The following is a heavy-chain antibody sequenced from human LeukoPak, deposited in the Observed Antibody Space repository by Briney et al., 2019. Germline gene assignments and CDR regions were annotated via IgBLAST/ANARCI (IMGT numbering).Heavy chain of an antibody. D-gene: IGHD3-22*01. CDR3: ARGSAYYYDSSGYYPGY. J-gene: IGHJ4*02. CDR2: INHNGNVN. CDR1: GFTFSSYW. Sequence: GGSLGLSCAASGFTFSSYWMNWARQAPGKGLEWVASINHNGNVNYYVDSVKGRFTISRDNAKNSLYLQMSNLRAEDTAVYYCARGSAYYYDSSGYYPGYWGQGTLVTVSS. V-gene: IGHV3-7*03.